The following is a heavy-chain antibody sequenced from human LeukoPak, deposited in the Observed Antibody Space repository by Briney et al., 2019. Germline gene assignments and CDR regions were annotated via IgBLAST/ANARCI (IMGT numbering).Heavy chain of an antibody. CDR2: ISGSGDST. V-gene: IGHV3-23*01. CDR3: AKGAYYAD. CDR1: GFKFDDYG. D-gene: IGHD3-3*01. Sequence: PGGSLRLSCTASGFKFDDYGMTWVRQAPGKGLEWVSTISGSGDSTYYADSVKGRFTSSRGNSKNTLYLQMNSLRAEDTAVYYCAKGAYYADWGQGTLVTVSS. J-gene: IGHJ4*02.